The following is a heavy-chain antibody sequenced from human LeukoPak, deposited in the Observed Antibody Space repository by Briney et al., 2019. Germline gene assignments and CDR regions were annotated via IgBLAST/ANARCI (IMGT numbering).Heavy chain of an antibody. D-gene: IGHD2-21*02. CDR2: INHSGST. CDR1: GGSFSDYY. V-gene: IGHV4-34*01. Sequence: SETLSLTCEVSGGSFSDYYWNWIRQPPGKGLEWIGEINHSGSTNYNPSLKSRVTISVDTSKNQFSLKLNSVTAADTAVYYCASQGAVTALVHYWGQGTLVTVSS. CDR3: ASQGAVTALVHY. J-gene: IGHJ4*02.